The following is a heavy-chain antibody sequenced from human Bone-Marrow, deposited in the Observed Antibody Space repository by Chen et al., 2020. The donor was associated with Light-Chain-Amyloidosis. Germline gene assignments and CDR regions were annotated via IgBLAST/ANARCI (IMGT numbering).Heavy chain of an antibody. CDR3: TRAWRSTSDGRHDAFDI. CDR1: GVSSITSREYY. J-gene: IGHJ3*02. CDR2: IYHSGST. V-gene: IGHV4-38-2*02. Sequence: QLQESGPGLVEPSKTLSLTCTVSGVSSITSREYYWGWIRQPPGKGLEWIGSIYHSGSTYYNPSLKSRVTMSVDTSKNQFSLKLSSVTAADTAMYFCTRAWRSTSDGRHDAFDIWGQGTMVTVSS. D-gene: IGHD2-2*01.